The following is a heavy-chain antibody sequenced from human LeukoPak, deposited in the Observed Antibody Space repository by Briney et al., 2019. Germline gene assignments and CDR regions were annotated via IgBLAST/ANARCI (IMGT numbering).Heavy chain of an antibody. J-gene: IGHJ6*02. D-gene: IGHD4-17*01. CDR3: AKDLPGDPDDQYYGMDV. CDR1: GYTFNNYA. CDR2: ISGSGGRT. Sequence: GGSLRLSCAASGYTFNNYAMSRVRQAPGKGLECVSAISGSGGRTYYAASVKGRFTISRDNSKNTLHLQLNSLRAEDTALYYCAKDLPGDPDDQYYGMDVWGQGTTVTVSS. V-gene: IGHV3-23*01.